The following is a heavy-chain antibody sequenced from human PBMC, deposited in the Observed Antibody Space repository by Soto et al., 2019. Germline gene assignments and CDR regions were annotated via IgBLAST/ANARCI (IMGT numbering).Heavy chain of an antibody. Sequence: QVQLQESGPGLVKPSQTLSLTCTVSGGSINSGGYYWSWIRQHPGKGLEWIGYIYYSGSTYYNPSLKSRVTISVDTSKNQFSLKLSSVTAADTAVYYCARDECSGGSCPNWYFDLWGRGTLVTVSS. CDR3: ARDECSGGSCPNWYFDL. D-gene: IGHD2-15*01. CDR2: IYYSGST. J-gene: IGHJ2*01. CDR1: GGSINSGGYY. V-gene: IGHV4-31*03.